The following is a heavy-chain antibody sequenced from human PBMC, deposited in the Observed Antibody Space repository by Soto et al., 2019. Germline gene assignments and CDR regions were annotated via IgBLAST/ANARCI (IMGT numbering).Heavy chain of an antibody. Sequence: EVQLLESGGGLVQPGGSLRLSCAASGFTFSSYAMSWVRQAPGKGLEWVSGISGSGGSTYYADSVKGRFTISRDNSKNTLYLQTNSLRAEDTAVYYCAKERGYNYGCGARDVWGQGTTVTVSS. J-gene: IGHJ6*02. CDR3: AKERGYNYGCGARDV. V-gene: IGHV3-23*01. D-gene: IGHD1-1*01. CDR1: GFTFSSYA. CDR2: ISGSGGST.